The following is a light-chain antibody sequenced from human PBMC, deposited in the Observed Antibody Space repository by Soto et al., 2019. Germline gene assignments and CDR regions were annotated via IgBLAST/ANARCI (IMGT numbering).Light chain of an antibody. CDR2: SNN. CDR3: AAWDDSLNGVE. Sequence: QSVLTQPPSASGTPGQRVTISCSGSSSNIGSSTVNWYQHLPGTAPKPLIYSNNARSSGVPDRFSGSKSGTSASLAISGLQSEDEADYYCAAWDDSLNGVEFGGGTKLTVL. CDR1: SSNIGSST. J-gene: IGLJ2*01. V-gene: IGLV1-44*01.